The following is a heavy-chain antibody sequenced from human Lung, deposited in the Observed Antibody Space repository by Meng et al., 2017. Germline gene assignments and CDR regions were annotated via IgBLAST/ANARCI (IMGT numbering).Heavy chain of an antibody. J-gene: IGHJ4*02. Sequence: VQLQQWGAGLLKPSETLSRTCVVSGGSFSDYYWSWIRLPPGKGLEWIGEINHSGSTNYNPSLESRATISVDTSQSNLSLKLSSVTAADSAVYYCARGPTTMAHDFDYWGQGTLVTVSS. CDR3: ARGPTTMAHDFDY. D-gene: IGHD4-11*01. V-gene: IGHV4-34*01. CDR2: INHSGST. CDR1: GGSFSDYY.